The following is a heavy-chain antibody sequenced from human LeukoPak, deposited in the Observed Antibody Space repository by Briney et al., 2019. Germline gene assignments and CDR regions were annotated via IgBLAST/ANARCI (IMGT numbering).Heavy chain of an antibody. Sequence: GGSLRLSCAASGFTFSSYGMHWVRQAPGKGLEWVAVISYDGSNKYYADSVKGRFTISRDNSKNTLYLQMNSLRAEDTAVYYCAKGPTDIVVVPAAPDYWGQGTLVTVSS. CDR3: AKGPTDIVVVPAAPDY. CDR1: GFTFSSYG. CDR2: ISYDGSNK. V-gene: IGHV3-30*18. J-gene: IGHJ4*02. D-gene: IGHD2-2*01.